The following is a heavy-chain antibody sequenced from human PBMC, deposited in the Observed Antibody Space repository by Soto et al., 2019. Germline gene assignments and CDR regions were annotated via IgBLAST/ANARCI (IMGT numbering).Heavy chain of an antibody. D-gene: IGHD3-3*01. Sequence: GGSLRLSCAASGFTFSSYAMSWVRQAPRKGLEWVSAISGSGGSTYYADSVKGRFTISRDNSKNTLYLQMNSLRAEDTAVYYCAKERPITIFGVGPYYMDVWGKGTTVTVSS. CDR1: GFTFSSYA. J-gene: IGHJ6*03. CDR2: ISGSGGST. CDR3: AKERPITIFGVGPYYMDV. V-gene: IGHV3-23*01.